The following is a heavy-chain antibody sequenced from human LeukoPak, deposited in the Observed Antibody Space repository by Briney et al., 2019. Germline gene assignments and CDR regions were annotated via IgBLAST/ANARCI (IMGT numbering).Heavy chain of an antibody. CDR2: ISYDGSNK. Sequence: GRSLRLSCAASGFPFSSYAMHWVRQAPGKGLEWVAVISYDGSNKYYADSVKGRFTISRDNPKNSLYLQMNSLRAEDTAVYYCARVALVSGPSYGSESEAADYWGQGTLVTVSS. V-gene: IGHV3-30*04. D-gene: IGHD3-10*01. J-gene: IGHJ4*02. CDR3: ARVALVSGPSYGSESEAADY. CDR1: GFPFSSYA.